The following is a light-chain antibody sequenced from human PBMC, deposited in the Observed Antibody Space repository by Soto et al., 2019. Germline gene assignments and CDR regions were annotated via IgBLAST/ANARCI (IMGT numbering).Light chain of an antibody. CDR1: ENVGTN. Sequence: IVMTQSPATLSVSPGDEVTLSCRASENVGTNLAWYQQKPGQAPRLLIYGSSTRATGIPATFSCSGSGKESTLTISSLQSEESAIYYCQQYKNWGLSFGVGTKVEIK. CDR3: QQYKNWGLS. CDR2: GSS. V-gene: IGKV3D-15*01. J-gene: IGKJ4*01.